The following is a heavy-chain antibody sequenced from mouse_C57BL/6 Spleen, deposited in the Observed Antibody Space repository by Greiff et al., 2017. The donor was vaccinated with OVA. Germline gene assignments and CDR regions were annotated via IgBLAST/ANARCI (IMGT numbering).Heavy chain of an antibody. CDR1: GYAFSSSC. CDR3: ARMAGTYPLDY. CDR2: IYPGDGDT. Sequence: QVQLQQSGPELVKPGASVTISCKASGYAFSSSCLNWVKQRPGQGLEWLGRIYPGDGDTTYHGKFQGKAPLPANKSSSTAYMQLSSLTSEDSAVYFCARMAGTYPLDYWGQGTTRTVSS. J-gene: IGHJ2*01. V-gene: IGHV1-82*01. D-gene: IGHD4-1*01.